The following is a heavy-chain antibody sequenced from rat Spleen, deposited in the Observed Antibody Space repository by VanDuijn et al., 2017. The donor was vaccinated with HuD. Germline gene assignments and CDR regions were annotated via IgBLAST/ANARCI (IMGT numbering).Heavy chain of an antibody. V-gene: IGHV2-72*01. CDR2: IWAGGST. CDR3: ARRGNSGPFDY. Sequence: QVQLKESGPGLMQPSETLSLTCTVSGFSLTSNGVGWVRQPLGKGLVWMGTIWAGGSTNYNSAVQSRLSISRDTSKSQVFLKMNSLQPEDTGTYYGARRGNSGPFDYWGQGVMVTVSS. D-gene: IGHD4-3*01. CDR1: GFSLTSNG. J-gene: IGHJ2*01.